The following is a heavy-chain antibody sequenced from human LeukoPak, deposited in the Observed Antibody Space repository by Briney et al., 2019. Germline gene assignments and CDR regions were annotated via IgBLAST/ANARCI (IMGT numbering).Heavy chain of an antibody. CDR3: ARGRRQLVRSWAY. V-gene: IGHV4-38-2*02. J-gene: IGHJ4*02. D-gene: IGHD6-13*01. Sequence: PSETLSLTCTVSGYSVSSGYYWGWIRQPPGKGLEWIGSIYHSGSTYYNPSLKSRVTISVDTSKNQFSLKLSSVTAADTAVYYCARGRRQLVRSWAYWGQGTLVTVSS. CDR2: IYHSGST. CDR1: GYSVSSGYY.